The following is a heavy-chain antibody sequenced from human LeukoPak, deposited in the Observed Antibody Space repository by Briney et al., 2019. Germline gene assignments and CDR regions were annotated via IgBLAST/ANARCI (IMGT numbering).Heavy chain of an antibody. V-gene: IGHV1-2*02. CDR2: INPNSGGT. J-gene: IGHJ6*03. CDR1: GYTFTGYY. Sequence: ASVKVSCKASGYTFTGYYMHWVRQAPGQGLEWMGWINPNSGGTNYAQKFQGRVTMTRDTSISTAYMELSRLRSDDTAVYYCARAPDAYKYYHYYMDVWGKGTTVTVSS. CDR3: ARAPDAYKYYHYYMDV. D-gene: IGHD1-1*01.